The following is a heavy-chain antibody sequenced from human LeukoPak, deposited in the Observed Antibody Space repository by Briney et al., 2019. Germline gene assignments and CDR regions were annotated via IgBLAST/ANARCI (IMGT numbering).Heavy chain of an antibody. J-gene: IGHJ4*02. CDR1: GFTVSSDY. V-gene: IGHV3-66*01. Sequence: PGGSLRLSCAASGFTVSSDYMSWVRQAPGTGLEWVSVIYSCGSTYYAASVKGRFTISRDNSKNTLYLQMNSLRAEDTAVYYGAKGEVYFDYWGQGTLVTVSS. CDR3: AKGEVYFDY. D-gene: IGHD1-26*01. CDR2: IYSCGST.